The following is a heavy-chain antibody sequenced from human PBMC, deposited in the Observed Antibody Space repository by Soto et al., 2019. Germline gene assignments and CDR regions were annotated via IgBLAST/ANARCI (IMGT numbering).Heavy chain of an antibody. CDR1: GFTFSSYS. CDR2: ISSSSSNI. J-gene: IGHJ2*01. CDR3: ARDGGRRGGGYFDL. Sequence: EVQLVESGGGLVKPGGSLRLSCAASGFTFSSYSMNWVRQAPGKGLEWVSSISSSSSNIYYADAVKGRFTMSRDNAKNLGYPQMNSLRAEDTAVYYWARDGGRRGGGYFDLWGRGTLVTVSS. D-gene: IGHD3-16*01. V-gene: IGHV3-21*06.